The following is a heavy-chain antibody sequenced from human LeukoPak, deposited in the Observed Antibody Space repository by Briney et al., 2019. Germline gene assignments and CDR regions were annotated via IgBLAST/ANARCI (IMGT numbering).Heavy chain of an antibody. J-gene: IGHJ3*02. CDR3: ARLTYYYDSSGPDAFDI. Sequence: SETLSLTCTVSGGSISSSSYYWGWIRQPPGKGLEWIGSIYYSGSTYYNPSLKSRVTISVDTSKNQFSLKLSSVTAADTAVYYCARLTYYYDSSGPDAFDIWGQGTMVTVSS. V-gene: IGHV4-39*01. D-gene: IGHD3-22*01. CDR2: IYYSGST. CDR1: GGSISSSSYY.